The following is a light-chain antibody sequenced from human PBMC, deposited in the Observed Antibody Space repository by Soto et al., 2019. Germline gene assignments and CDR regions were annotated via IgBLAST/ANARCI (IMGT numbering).Light chain of an antibody. Sequence: QSALTQPASVSGSPGQSITISCTGTSRDVGGYNYVSWYQQHPGKAPKLVIYEVSDRPSGVSIRFSGSKSGNTASLTISGLQAEDEADYYCSSYTSTSTLKLFGGGTQLTVL. J-gene: IGLJ2*01. CDR2: EVS. CDR1: SRDVGGYNY. CDR3: SSYTSTSTLKL. V-gene: IGLV2-14*03.